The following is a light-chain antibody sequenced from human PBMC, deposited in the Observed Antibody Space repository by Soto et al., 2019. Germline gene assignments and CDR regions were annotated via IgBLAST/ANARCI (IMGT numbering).Light chain of an antibody. Sequence: DIVMTQSPLSLPVTPGEPASISCRSSQSLLHSNGYNYLDWYLQKPGQSPQLLVYLGSNRASGVPDRFSGSVSGTDFTLKISRVEAEDVGVYYCMQALQTPLVTFGGGTKVEIK. CDR2: LGS. CDR1: QSLLHSNGYNY. V-gene: IGKV2-28*01. J-gene: IGKJ4*01. CDR3: MQALQTPLVT.